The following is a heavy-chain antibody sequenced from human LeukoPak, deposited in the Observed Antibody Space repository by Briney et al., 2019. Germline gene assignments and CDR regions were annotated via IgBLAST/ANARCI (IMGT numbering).Heavy chain of an antibody. CDR3: ARDGVYQDY. Sequence: VGSLRLSCAAAGFTFSDYWMSWVRQAPGKGLEWVANIKQDGSEKYYVDSVKGRFTISRDNAKNSLYLQMNSLRAEDTAVYYCARDGVYQDYWGQGTLVTVSS. CDR1: GFTFSDYW. V-gene: IGHV3-7*01. D-gene: IGHD2-2*02. J-gene: IGHJ4*02. CDR2: IKQDGSEK.